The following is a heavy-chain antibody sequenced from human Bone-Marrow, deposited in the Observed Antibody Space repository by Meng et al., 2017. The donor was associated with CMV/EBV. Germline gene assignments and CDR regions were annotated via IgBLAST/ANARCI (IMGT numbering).Heavy chain of an antibody. CDR3: ARVRDIVVVSGAFDI. CDR1: GFTFISYA. Sequence: GESLKISCAASGFTFISYAMTWVRQAPGKGLEWVASIDGSGRRTYYADSVKGRFTISRDNSKNTLSLQMNSLRAEDTAVYYCARVRDIVVVSGAFDIWGQGTMVTVSS. V-gene: IGHV3-23*01. J-gene: IGHJ3*02. CDR2: IDGSGRRT. D-gene: IGHD2-2*01.